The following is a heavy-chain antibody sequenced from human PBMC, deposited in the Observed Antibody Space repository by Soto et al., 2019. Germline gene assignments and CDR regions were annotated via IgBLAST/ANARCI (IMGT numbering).Heavy chain of an antibody. D-gene: IGHD2-15*01. Sequence: ASVKVSCKASGYTFTSYGTSWVRQAPGQGLEWMGWISAYNGNTNYAQKLQGRVTMTTDTSTSTAYMELRSLRSDDTAVYYCARSKAFGVVVVANWFDPWGQGTLVTVSS. J-gene: IGHJ5*02. CDR2: ISAYNGNT. CDR1: GYTFTSYG. V-gene: IGHV1-18*01. CDR3: ARSKAFGVVVVANWFDP.